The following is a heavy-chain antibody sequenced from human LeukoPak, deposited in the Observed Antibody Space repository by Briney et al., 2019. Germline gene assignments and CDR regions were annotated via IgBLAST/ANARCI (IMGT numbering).Heavy chain of an antibody. CDR3: TRAYYDSTVPRHYYFDY. CDR2: INNDGSST. Sequence: GGSLRLSCAASGFNFSSYWMHWVRQAPGKGLVWVSRINNDGSSTSYADSVKGRFTISRDNAKNTLYLQMNSLRAEDTAVYYCTRAYYDSTVPRHYYFDYWGQGTLVTVSS. V-gene: IGHV3-74*01. CDR1: GFNFSSYW. D-gene: IGHD3-22*01. J-gene: IGHJ4*02.